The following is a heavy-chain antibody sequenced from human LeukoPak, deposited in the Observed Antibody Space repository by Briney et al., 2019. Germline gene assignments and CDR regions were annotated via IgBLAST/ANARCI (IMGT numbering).Heavy chain of an antibody. V-gene: IGHV4-59*08. CDR1: GGSISSYY. CDR2: IYYSGST. D-gene: IGHD5-18*01. CDR3: ARRGGYSYGYGY. Sequence: PSETLSLTCSVWGGSISSYYWSGIRQPPGKGREGIGYIYYSGSTNYTPSLKSRVTISVDTSKNQFSLTLSSVTAAHTAVYYCARRGGYSYGYGYWGQGTLVTVSS. J-gene: IGHJ4*02.